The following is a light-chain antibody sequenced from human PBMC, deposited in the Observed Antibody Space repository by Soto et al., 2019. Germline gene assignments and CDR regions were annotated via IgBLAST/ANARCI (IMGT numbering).Light chain of an antibody. CDR3: QQRSNWPWT. V-gene: IGKV3-11*01. CDR1: QSVVTNS. J-gene: IGKJ1*01. CDR2: DAS. Sequence: EIVLAQSPGTLSLSPGERATLSCRASQSVVTNSLAWYQQKPGQAPRLLIYDASNRATGIPARFSGSGSGTDFTLTISSLEPEDFAVYYCQQRSNWPWTFGQGTKVDI.